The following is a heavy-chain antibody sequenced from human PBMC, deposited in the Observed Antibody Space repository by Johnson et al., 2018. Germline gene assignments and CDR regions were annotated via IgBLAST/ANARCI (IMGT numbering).Heavy chain of an antibody. CDR1: GGSIGGISHY. Sequence: QVQLQESGPGLVKPSETLSLTCTVSGGSIGGISHYWGWVRQPPGQGLEWIGTIYYTGNTYYNPSLKSRVTISADTSKNQFSLKLNSFTAADTAVYYCAGCPGGHYESGGYCFDYWGQGTLVTVSS. CDR3: AGCPGGHYESGGYCFDY. V-gene: IGHV4-39*01. J-gene: IGHJ4*02. D-gene: IGHD3-22*01. CDR2: IYYTGNT.